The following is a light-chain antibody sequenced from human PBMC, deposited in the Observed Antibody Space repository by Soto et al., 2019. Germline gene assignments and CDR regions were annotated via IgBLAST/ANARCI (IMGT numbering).Light chain of an antibody. J-gene: IGKJ5*01. V-gene: IGKV3-15*01. CDR2: DAS. Sequence: DIVMTQSPATLSVSPGERATLSCRASESVSSKLVWYQKKPGQAPRLLIHDASTRATGIPARFSGSGSGTEFTLTISSVESEDFAVYYCQQYGSSPITFGQGTRLEIK. CDR1: ESVSSK. CDR3: QQYGSSPIT.